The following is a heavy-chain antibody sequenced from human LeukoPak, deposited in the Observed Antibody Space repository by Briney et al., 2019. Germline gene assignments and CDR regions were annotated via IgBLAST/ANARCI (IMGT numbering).Heavy chain of an antibody. CDR1: GGSISSSSFY. CDR2: IHYSGTN. CDR3: ARPEWELLKNWYFDV. J-gene: IGHJ2*01. D-gene: IGHD1-26*01. V-gene: IGHV4-39*01. Sequence: SETLSLTCDVSGGSISSSSFYRAWFRQPPGQGLEWIGSIHYSGTNSYNPSLKSRLTISIDTSKNQFSLKLRSVTAADTAVYYCARPEWELLKNWYFDVWGRGKLVTVSS.